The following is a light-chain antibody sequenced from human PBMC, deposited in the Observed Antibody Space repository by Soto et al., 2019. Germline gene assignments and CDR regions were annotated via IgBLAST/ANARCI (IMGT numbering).Light chain of an antibody. CDR2: GAS. J-gene: IGKJ1*01. Sequence: PGAIPTLSCRASQSVTYDQLAWYRQTPGQAPRLLIHGASSRTAGIPDRFSGSGSGTDFTLTISRLEPEDFVVYHCQQYGDLPPTFGQGTKVDIK. CDR3: QQYGDLPPT. V-gene: IGKV3-20*01. CDR1: QSVTYDQ.